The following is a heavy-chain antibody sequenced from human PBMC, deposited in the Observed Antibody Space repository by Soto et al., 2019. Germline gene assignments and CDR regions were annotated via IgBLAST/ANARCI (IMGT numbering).Heavy chain of an antibody. CDR3: AREFPLVREGPENFDY. V-gene: IGHV4-30-4*01. CDR2: IYYSGST. J-gene: IGHJ4*02. D-gene: IGHD3-10*01. CDR1: GGSISSGDYY. Sequence: PSETLSLTCTVSGGSISSGDYYWSWIRQPPGKGLEWIGYIYYSGSTYYNPSLKSRVTISVDTSKNQFSLKLSSVTAADPAVYSCAREFPLVREGPENFDYWGQGTLVTVSS.